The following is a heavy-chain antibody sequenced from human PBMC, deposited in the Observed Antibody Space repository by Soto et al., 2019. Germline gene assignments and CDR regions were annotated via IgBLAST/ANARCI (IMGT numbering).Heavy chain of an antibody. CDR1: GGSLRGSY. D-gene: IGHD2-8*01. V-gene: IGHV4-34*02. Sequence: QVHLQQWGAGLLKPSETLSLTCGVYGGSLRGSYWSWIRQPPGKALEWLGKVTHSGSTTFNPSLKSRVSVSVDTSDNQFSLKLTSVTGADTAVYYCARGHIPVYGPVPDYFDSWGQGTLVTVSS. CDR2: VTHSGST. J-gene: IGHJ4*02. CDR3: ARGHIPVYGPVPDYFDS.